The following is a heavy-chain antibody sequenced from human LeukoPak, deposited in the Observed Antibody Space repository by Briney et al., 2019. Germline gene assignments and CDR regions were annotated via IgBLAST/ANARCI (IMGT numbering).Heavy chain of an antibody. J-gene: IGHJ4*02. CDR2: SRNKANSYLT. CDR1: GITFSDHY. D-gene: IGHD1-26*01. CDR3: AITYSWI. V-gene: IGHV3-72*01. Sequence: PGGSLRLSCAVSGITFSDHYLDWVRQAPGKGPEWVGRSRNKANSYLTDYAASAKGRFTVSRDASKNSFYLQMNSLKTEDTAVYYCAITYSWIWGQGTPVTVSS.